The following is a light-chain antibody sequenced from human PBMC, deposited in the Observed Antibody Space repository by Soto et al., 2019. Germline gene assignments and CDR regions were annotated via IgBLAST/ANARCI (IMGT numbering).Light chain of an antibody. CDR1: QGIGVY. CDR3: QKYNSAPLT. Sequence: DIQMTQSPSSLSASLGDRVTITCRASQGIGVYFAWFQQKPGNAPQLLIYAASTLQSGVPSRFSGSGSGTDFTLTGSSLPPEDVATYYCQKYNSAPLTFGGGTRVEIK. J-gene: IGKJ4*01. CDR2: AAS. V-gene: IGKV1-27*01.